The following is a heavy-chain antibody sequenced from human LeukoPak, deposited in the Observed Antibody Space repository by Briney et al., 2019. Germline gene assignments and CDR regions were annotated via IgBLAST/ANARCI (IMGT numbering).Heavy chain of an antibody. D-gene: IGHD3-3*01. Sequence: GGSLRLSCAPSGFTLSNYEMNWVRLTPGKGREWISYITKGGATVLYAESVKGRFTISRDNANSSLYLQMNSLRAEDTAVYFCARLSVSITRRFDLWGQGTLVTVSS. CDR1: GFTLSNYE. CDR2: ITKGGATV. CDR3: ARLSVSITRRFDL. V-gene: IGHV3-48*03. J-gene: IGHJ5*02.